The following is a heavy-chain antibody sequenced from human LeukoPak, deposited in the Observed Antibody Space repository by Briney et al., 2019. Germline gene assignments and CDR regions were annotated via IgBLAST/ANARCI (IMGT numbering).Heavy chain of an antibody. Sequence: SVKVSCKASGGTFSSYAISWVRQAPGQGLEWMGGIIPIFATANYAQKFQGRVTITADESTSTAYMELRSLRSDDTAVYYCARGGMSGHHPVDYWGQGTLVTVSS. D-gene: IGHD3-3*01. CDR1: GGTFSSYA. V-gene: IGHV1-69*13. CDR2: IIPIFATA. J-gene: IGHJ4*02. CDR3: ARGGMSGHHPVDY.